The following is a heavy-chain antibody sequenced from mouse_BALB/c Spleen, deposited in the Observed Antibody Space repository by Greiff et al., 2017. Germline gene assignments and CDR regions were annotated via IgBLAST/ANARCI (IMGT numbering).Heavy chain of an antibody. CDR3: ARSGTKYDYDEGAY. D-gene: IGHD2-4*01. CDR1: GYSFTDYI. CDR2: INPYYGST. J-gene: IGHJ3*01. V-gene: IGHV1-39*01. Sequence: VHVKQTGPELVKPGASVKISCKASGYSFTDYIMLWVKQSHGKSLEWIGNINPYYGSTSYNLKFKGKATLTVDKSSSTAYMQLNSLTSEDSAVYYCARSGTKYDYDEGAYWGQGTLVTVSA.